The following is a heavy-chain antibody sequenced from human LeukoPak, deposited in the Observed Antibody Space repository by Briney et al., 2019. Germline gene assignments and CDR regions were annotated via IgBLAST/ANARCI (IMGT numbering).Heavy chain of an antibody. Sequence: GGSLRLSCAASGFTFSYYTMHWVRQAPGKGLEWVSSISGTSKYIYYEDSLKGRVTVSRDNADNSLSLHIASLRGDDTAVYYCAREGLTSVIAFDSWGQGTLVTVSS. J-gene: IGHJ5*01. D-gene: IGHD2-15*01. CDR3: AREGLTSVIAFDS. CDR1: GFTFSYYT. V-gene: IGHV3-21*01. CDR2: ISGTSKYI.